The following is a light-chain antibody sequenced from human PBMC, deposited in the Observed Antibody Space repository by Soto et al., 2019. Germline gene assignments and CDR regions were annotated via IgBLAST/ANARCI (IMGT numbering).Light chain of an antibody. V-gene: IGLV2-14*01. CDR3: SSYKRSSTLV. J-gene: IGLJ2*01. CDR2: EVS. Sequence: QSALTQPASVSGSPGQSITISCSGTNSDIGGYNYVSWYQQHPGKAPKLMIYEVSNRPSGVSNRFSGSKSGNTASLTISRLQAEDEADYYCSSYKRSSTLVFGGGTKLTVL. CDR1: NSDIGGYNY.